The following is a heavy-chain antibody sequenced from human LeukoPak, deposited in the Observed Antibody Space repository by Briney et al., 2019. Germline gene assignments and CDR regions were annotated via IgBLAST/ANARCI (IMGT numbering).Heavy chain of an antibody. CDR1: GFTVSSNY. CDR2: IYSGGST. J-gene: IGHJ6*02. Sequence: GGSLRLSCAASGFTVSSNYMSWVRQAPGKGLEWVSVIYSGGSTYYADSVKGRFTISRDNSKNTLYLQMNSLRAEDTAVYYCARAERYSSLDGMDVWGQGTTVTVSS. CDR3: ARAERYSSLDGMDV. D-gene: IGHD6-13*01. V-gene: IGHV3-66*02.